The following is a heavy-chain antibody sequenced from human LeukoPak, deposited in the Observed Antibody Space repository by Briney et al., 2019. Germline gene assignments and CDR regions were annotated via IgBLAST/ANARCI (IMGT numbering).Heavy chain of an antibody. J-gene: IGHJ3*02. CDR2: IYYSGST. CDR3: ARCSNDILTGFYRAFDI. Sequence: SETLSLTCTVSDDSISPYSWSWIRQPPGKGLEWIGYIYYSGSTAYNPSLKSRVTIPVDTSRNQFSLKLNSVTAADTAVYFCARCSNDILTGFYRAFDIWGQGTMVIVSS. V-gene: IGHV4-59*01. CDR1: DDSISPYS. D-gene: IGHD3-9*01.